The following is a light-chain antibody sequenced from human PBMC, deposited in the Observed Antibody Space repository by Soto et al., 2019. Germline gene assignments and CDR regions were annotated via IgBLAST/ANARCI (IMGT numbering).Light chain of an antibody. V-gene: IGKV1-39*01. Sequence: DIQMPQSPSTLSASVGASSPITCRASQSISSYLNWYQQKPGKAPKLLIYAASSLQSGVPSRFSGSGSGTDFTLTISSLQPEDFATYYCKQSYSTPITVGKGRRLEIK. CDR2: AAS. J-gene: IGKJ5*01. CDR1: QSISSY. CDR3: KQSYSTPIT.